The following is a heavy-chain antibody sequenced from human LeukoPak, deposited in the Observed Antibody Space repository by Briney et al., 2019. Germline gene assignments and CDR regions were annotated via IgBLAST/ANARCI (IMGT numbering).Heavy chain of an antibody. J-gene: IGHJ4*02. CDR3: ARPAVEYCSSTSCHNYFEY. D-gene: IGHD2-2*01. CDR1: GFTFSSYW. V-gene: IGHV3-7*01. Sequence: GGSLRLSCAASGFTFSSYWMSWVRQAPGKGLEWVADINKDGSGKYSVDAVNGRFTISRDNAKNSLYLQMNSLRAEDTAVFYCARPAVEYCSSTSCHNYFEYWGQGTLVTVSS. CDR2: INKDGSGK.